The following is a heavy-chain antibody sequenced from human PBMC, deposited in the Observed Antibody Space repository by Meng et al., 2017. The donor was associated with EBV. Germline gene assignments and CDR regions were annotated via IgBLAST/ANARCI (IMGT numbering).Heavy chain of an antibody. D-gene: IGHD4-11*01. CDR1: GGSVNNESYY. V-gene: IGHV4-61*01. CDR2: IYYTGST. Sequence: QVQLQESGPGLVKPSETLSLPCTAPGGSVNNESYYWGWIRQPPGKGLEYIGYIYYTGSTNYNASLKSRVTISLDKSKNQFSLKLTSLTAADTAIYYCARGDYTNYPRWFDPWGQGTLGTVSS. CDR3: ARGDYTNYPRWFDP. J-gene: IGHJ5*02.